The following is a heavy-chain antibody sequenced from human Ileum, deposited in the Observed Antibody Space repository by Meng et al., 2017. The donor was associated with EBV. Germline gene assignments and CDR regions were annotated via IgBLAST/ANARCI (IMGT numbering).Heavy chain of an antibody. D-gene: IGHD6-19*01. Sequence: QLSQSGHAVKQPGASVNVSCKASGYTFTNYGITWVRQAPGQGLEWMGWISDYNGNTNYAQKLQGRVTMTTDTSTSTAYMELRSLRSDDTAVYYCARDRQCGYWGQGTLVTVSS. V-gene: IGHV1-18*01. CDR3: ARDRQCGY. CDR2: ISDYNGNT. J-gene: IGHJ4*02. CDR1: GYTFTNYG.